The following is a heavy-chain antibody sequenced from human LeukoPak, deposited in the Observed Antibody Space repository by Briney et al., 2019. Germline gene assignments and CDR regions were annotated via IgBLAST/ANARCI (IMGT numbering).Heavy chain of an antibody. D-gene: IGHD1-26*01. CDR1: GFTFSSYW. CDR3: AREEGATIFDY. Sequence: GGSLRLSCAASGFTFSSYWMHWVRQAPGKGLVWVSRINSDGSSTSYADSVKGRFTISRDNAKTSLYLQMNSLRAEDTAVYYCAREEGATIFDYWGQGTLVTVSS. J-gene: IGHJ4*02. CDR2: INSDGSST. V-gene: IGHV3-74*01.